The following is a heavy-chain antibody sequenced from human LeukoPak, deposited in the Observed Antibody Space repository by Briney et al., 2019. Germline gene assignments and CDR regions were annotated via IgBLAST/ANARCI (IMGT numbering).Heavy chain of an antibody. CDR3: ARYDCSSTSCYFVDY. CDR1: GGSISSGAYY. Sequence: SETLSLTCTVSGGSISSGAYYWSWIRQHPGKGLEWIGYIYYSGSTYYNPSLKSRVTISVDTSKNQFSLKLSSVTAADTAVYYCARYDCSSTSCYFVDYWGQGTLVTVSS. J-gene: IGHJ4*02. V-gene: IGHV4-31*03. CDR2: IYYSGST. D-gene: IGHD2-2*01.